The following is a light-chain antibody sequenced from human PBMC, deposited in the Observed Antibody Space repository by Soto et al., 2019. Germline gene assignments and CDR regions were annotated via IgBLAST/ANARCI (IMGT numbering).Light chain of an antibody. CDR3: QQYKNFWT. CDR1: QSVNSN. Sequence: EIVMTQSPATLSVSPGERATLSCRASQSVNSNLAWYQQKPGQAPRLVIYGASTRATGIPARFSGSGSGTEFTLTISSLQSEDVAVYYCQQYKNFWTFGQGTKVEIK. CDR2: GAS. V-gene: IGKV3-15*01. J-gene: IGKJ1*01.